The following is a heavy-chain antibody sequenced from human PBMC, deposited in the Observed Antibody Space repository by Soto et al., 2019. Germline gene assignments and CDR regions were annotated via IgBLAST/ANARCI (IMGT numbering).Heavy chain of an antibody. CDR2: IYYSGST. CDR3: ARHVLLWFGESPYYFDY. D-gene: IGHD3-10*01. J-gene: IGHJ4*02. V-gene: IGHV4-30-4*01. CDR1: GCSISSGDYY. Sequence: PSETLSLTCPVSGCSISSGDYYWSWIRQPPGKGLEWIGYIYYSGSTYYNPSLKSRVTISVDTSKNQFSLKLSSVTAADTAVYYCARHVLLWFGESPYYFDYWGQGTLVTVSS.